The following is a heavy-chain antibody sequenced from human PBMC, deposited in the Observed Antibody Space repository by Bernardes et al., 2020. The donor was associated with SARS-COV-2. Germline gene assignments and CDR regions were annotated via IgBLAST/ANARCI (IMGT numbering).Heavy chain of an antibody. V-gene: IGHV3-30*03. CDR3: ARDGGYSYGEDYFDY. D-gene: IGHD5-18*01. CDR1: GFTFNLSA. J-gene: IGHJ4*02. CDR2: LSYDGSNK. Sequence: GGSLRLSCAASGFTFNLSAMHWVRQAPGKGLEWVAGLSYDGSNKYYADSVKGRFTISRDNSKNTLYLQMNSLRAEDTAVYYCARDGGYSYGEDYFDYWGQGTLVTVSS.